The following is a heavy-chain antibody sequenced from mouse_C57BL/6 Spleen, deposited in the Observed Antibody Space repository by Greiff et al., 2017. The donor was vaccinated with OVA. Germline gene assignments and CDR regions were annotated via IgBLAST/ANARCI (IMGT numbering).Heavy chain of an antibody. J-gene: IGHJ2*01. CDR1: GYAFSSSW. CDR3: AKEDKLDYLDY. CDR2: IYPGDGDT. Sequence: VHVKQSGPELVKPGASVKISCKASGYAFSSSWMNWVKQSPGKGLEWIGRIYPGDGDTNYNGKFKGKATLTADKSSSTAYLQLSSLTSEDSAVYVCAKEDKLDYLDYWGQGTTLTVSS. D-gene: IGHD4-1*01. V-gene: IGHV1-82*01.